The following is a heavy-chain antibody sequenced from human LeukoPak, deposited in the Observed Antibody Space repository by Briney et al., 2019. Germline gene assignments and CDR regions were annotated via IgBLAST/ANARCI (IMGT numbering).Heavy chain of an antibody. D-gene: IGHD6-13*01. CDR2: ISSSGSTI. CDR1: GFTFSSYE. J-gene: IGHJ5*02. Sequence: PGGSLRLSCAASGFTFSSYEMNWVRQAPGKGLEWVSYISSSGSTIYYADSVKGRFTISRDNAKNSPYLQMNSLRAEDTAVYYCAREQQLASYNWFDPWGQGTLVTVSS. V-gene: IGHV3-48*03. CDR3: AREQQLASYNWFDP.